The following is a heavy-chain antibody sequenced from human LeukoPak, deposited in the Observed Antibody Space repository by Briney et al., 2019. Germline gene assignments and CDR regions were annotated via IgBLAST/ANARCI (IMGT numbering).Heavy chain of an antibody. D-gene: IGHD3-22*01. CDR1: GFSLSTSGMC. CDR2: IDWDDDK. Sequence: SGPALVKPTQTLTLTCTFSGFSLSTSGMCVSWIRQPPGKALEWLARIDWDDDKFYSTSLKTRLTISKDTSKNQVVLTMTNMDPVDTATYYCARILSDSSGYPRLDYWGQGTLVTVSS. CDR3: ARILSDSSGYPRLDY. V-gene: IGHV2-70*17. J-gene: IGHJ4*02.